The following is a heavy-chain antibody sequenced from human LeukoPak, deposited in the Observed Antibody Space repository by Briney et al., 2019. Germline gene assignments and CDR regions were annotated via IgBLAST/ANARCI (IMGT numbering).Heavy chain of an antibody. CDR3: TSGLRSAFDI. J-gene: IGHJ3*02. CDR1: GFTFSSYW. V-gene: IGHV3-74*01. Sequence: GGSLRLSCAASGFTFSSYWMYWVRQAPGKGLVWVSRTNSDGSSTNFADSVKGRFTISRDNAKNTLYVQMNSLRAEDTAVYYCTSGLRSAFDIWGQGAMVTVSS. CDR2: TNSDGSST. D-gene: IGHD5-12*01.